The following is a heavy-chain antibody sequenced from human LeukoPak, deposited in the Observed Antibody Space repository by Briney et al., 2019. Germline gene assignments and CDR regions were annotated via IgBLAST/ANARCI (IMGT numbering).Heavy chain of an antibody. J-gene: IGHJ6*03. D-gene: IGHD6-13*01. CDR2: IYYSGST. CDR1: GGSISSYY. CDR3: ARDYVSSWYSNYYYYMDV. Sequence: PSETLSLTCTVSGGSISSYYWSWIRQPPGKGLEWIGYIYYSGSTNYNPSLKSRVTISVDTSKNQFSLKLSSVTAADTAVYYCARDYVSSWYSNYYYYMDVWGKGTTVTVSS. V-gene: IGHV4-59*01.